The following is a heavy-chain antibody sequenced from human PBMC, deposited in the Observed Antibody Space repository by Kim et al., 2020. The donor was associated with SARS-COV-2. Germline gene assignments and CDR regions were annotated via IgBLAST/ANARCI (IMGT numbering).Heavy chain of an antibody. Sequence: SETLSLTCAVSGGSISSSNWWSWVRQPPGKGLEWIGEIYHSGSTNYNPSLKSRVTISVDKSKNQFSLKLSSVTAADTAVYYCARTNSSGWYGSYYYGMDVWGKGTTVTVSS. CDR1: GGSISSSNW. V-gene: IGHV4-4*02. CDR3: ARTNSSGWYGSYYYGMDV. J-gene: IGHJ6*04. D-gene: IGHD6-19*01. CDR2: IYHSGST.